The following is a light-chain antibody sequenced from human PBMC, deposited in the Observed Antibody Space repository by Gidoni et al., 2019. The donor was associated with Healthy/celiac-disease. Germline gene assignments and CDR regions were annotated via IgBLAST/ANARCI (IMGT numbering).Light chain of an antibody. Sequence: ILLTQSPATLSLSPGDRATLSCRASQSVSSYLAGYQQKPGQAPRLLIYDASNRATGIPARFSGSGSGTDFTLTISSLEPEDFAVYYCQQRSNWPPTFGGGTKVEIK. CDR3: QQRSNWPPT. J-gene: IGKJ4*01. V-gene: IGKV3-11*01. CDR2: DAS. CDR1: QSVSSY.